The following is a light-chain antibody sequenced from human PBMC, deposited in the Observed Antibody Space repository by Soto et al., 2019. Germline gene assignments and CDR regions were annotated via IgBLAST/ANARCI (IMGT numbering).Light chain of an antibody. CDR2: GAS. CDR3: QQYGSSPYT. Sequence: EIVLTQSPGTLSLSPGERATLSCRASQSVSSSYLAWYQQKPGQAPRLLIYGASNRATGIPDTFRGSGSGTDFTLTISRLEPEDVAIYYCQQYGSSPYTFGQGTTLEIK. CDR1: QSVSSSY. J-gene: IGKJ2*01. V-gene: IGKV3-20*01.